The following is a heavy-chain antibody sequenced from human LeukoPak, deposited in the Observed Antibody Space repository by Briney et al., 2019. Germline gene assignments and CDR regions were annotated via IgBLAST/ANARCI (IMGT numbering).Heavy chain of an antibody. V-gene: IGHV1-2*06. D-gene: IGHD3-22*01. CDR1: GYTFTCYY. CDR3: ARGGNFRDYYDSSGFY. Sequence: GASVKVSCKASGYTFTCYYMHWVRQAPGQGLEWMGRINPNSGGTNYAQKFQGRVTMTRDTSISTAYMELSRLRSDDTAVYYCARGGNFRDYYDSSGFYWGQGTLVTVSS. J-gene: IGHJ4*02. CDR2: INPNSGGT.